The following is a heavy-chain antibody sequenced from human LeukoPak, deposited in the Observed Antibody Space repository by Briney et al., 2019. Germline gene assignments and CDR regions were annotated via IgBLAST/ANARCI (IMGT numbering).Heavy chain of an antibody. V-gene: IGHV4-30-4*08. D-gene: IGHD3-10*01. J-gene: IGHJ3*02. CDR1: GFTFSSYA. Sequence: LRLSCAASGFTFSSYAMSWVRQAPGKGLEWIGHIYYSGSTNYIPSLKSRVIISVDTSKNQFSLKLSSVTAADTAVYYCARGGSDAFDIWGQGTMVTVSS. CDR3: ARGGSDAFDI. CDR2: IYYSGST.